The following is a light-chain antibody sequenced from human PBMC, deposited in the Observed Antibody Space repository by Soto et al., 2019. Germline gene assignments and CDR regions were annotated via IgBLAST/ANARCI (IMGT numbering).Light chain of an antibody. CDR3: QQRSNWPSIT. V-gene: IGKV3-11*01. J-gene: IGKJ5*01. Sequence: ETVLTQSPATLSLSPGERATLSCRASQSVSSYLAWYQQKPGQAPRLLIYDASNRATGIPARFSGSGSGTDLTLTISSLEPEDFAVYYCQQRSNWPSITFDQGTRLEIK. CDR2: DAS. CDR1: QSVSSY.